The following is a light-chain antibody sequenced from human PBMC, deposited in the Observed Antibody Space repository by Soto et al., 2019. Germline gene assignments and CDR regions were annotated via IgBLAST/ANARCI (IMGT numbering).Light chain of an antibody. V-gene: IGLV2-23*01. Sequence: QSVLTQPASVAGSHGQSITISCTGTSSDVGTYNLVSWYQQHPGKAPKLMIFEGSKRPSGVSNRFSGSKSDNTASLTISGLQAEDVADYYCCSYAGNSTYFFGTGTKLTVL. CDR1: SSDVGTYNL. CDR3: CSYAGNSTYF. CDR2: EGS. J-gene: IGLJ1*01.